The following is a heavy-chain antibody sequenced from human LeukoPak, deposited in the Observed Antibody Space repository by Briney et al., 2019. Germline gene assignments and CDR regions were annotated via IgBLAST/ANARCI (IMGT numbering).Heavy chain of an antibody. CDR1: GGSISSYY. J-gene: IGHJ4*02. D-gene: IGHD5-18*01. CDR3: AKESGYSYPN. Sequence: PSETLSLTCTVSGGSISSYYWSWIRQPPGKGLEWIGYIFYSGNTNYNPSLKSRVTISVDPSKNQFSLKLGSVTAADTAVYYCAKESGYSYPNWGQGTLVTVSS. CDR2: IFYSGNT. V-gene: IGHV4-59*01.